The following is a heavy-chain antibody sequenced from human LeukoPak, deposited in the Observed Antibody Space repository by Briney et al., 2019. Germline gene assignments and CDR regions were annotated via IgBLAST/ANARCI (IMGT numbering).Heavy chain of an antibody. J-gene: IGHJ4*02. CDR3: ARGDFWSGYYKIGFFDY. V-gene: IGHV1-8*01. D-gene: IGHD3-3*01. Sequence: PGASVKVSCKASGYTFTSYDINWVRQATGQGLEWMGWMNPNSGNTGYAQKFQGRVTMTRNTSISTAYMELSSLKSEDTAVYYCARGDFWSGYYKIGFFDYWGQGTLVTVSS. CDR1: GYTFTSYD. CDR2: MNPNSGNT.